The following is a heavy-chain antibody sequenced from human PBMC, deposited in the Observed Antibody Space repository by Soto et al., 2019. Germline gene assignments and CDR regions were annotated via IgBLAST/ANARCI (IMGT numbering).Heavy chain of an antibody. Sequence: PGGSLRLSCAASGFTFSSYAMSWVRQAPGKGLEWVSAISGSGGSTYYADSVKGRFTISRDNSKNTLYLQMNSLRAEDTAVYYCAKVGSDLSGYDPDPFDYWGQGTLVTVSS. CDR3: AKVGSDLSGYDPDPFDY. D-gene: IGHD5-12*01. J-gene: IGHJ4*02. CDR1: GFTFSSYA. CDR2: ISGSGGST. V-gene: IGHV3-23*01.